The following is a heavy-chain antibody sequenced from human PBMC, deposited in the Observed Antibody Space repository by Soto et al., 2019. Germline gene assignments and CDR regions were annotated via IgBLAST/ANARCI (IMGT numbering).Heavy chain of an antibody. Sequence: GASVKVSCKASGYTFTSYAMHWVRQAPGQRLDWMGWINAGNGNTKYSQKFQGRVTITRDTSASTAYMELSSLRSEDTAVYYCARTFGPGSGWYSFDGYFQHWGQGTLVTVSS. CDR2: INAGNGNT. V-gene: IGHV1-3*01. CDR3: ARTFGPGSGWYSFDGYFQH. J-gene: IGHJ1*01. CDR1: GYTFTSYA. D-gene: IGHD6-19*01.